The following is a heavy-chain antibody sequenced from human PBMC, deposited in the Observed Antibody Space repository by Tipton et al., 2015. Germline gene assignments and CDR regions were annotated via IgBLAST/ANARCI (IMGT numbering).Heavy chain of an antibody. V-gene: IGHV4-39*07. J-gene: IGHJ4*02. CDR3: ACQDYDSLTRDYQTVDY. D-gene: IGHD3-9*01. CDR1: GGSISSDNRY. Sequence: TLSFTCTVSGGSISSDNRYWGWIRQPPGKGLEWIGRISHSGNTYYNPSLKSRVTMSRDTSKNQFSLKLTSVTAADTAVYYCACQDYDSLTRDYQTVDYWGQGTLVTVSS. CDR2: ISHSGNT.